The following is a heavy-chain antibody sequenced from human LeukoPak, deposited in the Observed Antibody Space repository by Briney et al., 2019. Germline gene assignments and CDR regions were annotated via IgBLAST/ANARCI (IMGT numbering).Heavy chain of an antibody. J-gene: IGHJ4*02. CDR3: ARGTAAAPLDY. V-gene: IGHV3-11*03. Sequence: GGSLRLSCAASGFTFSDYYMSWIRQAPGRGLEWISYINNDDVYTNYADSVKGRFTISRDKAKNSLYLQMNSLRADDTAVYYCARGTAAAPLDYWGQGTLVTVSS. CDR1: GFTFSDYY. CDR2: INNDDVYT. D-gene: IGHD6-13*01.